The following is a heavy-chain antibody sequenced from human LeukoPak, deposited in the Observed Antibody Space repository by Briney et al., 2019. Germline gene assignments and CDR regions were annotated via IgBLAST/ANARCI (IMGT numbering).Heavy chain of an antibody. CDR1: GFTFSSYA. V-gene: IGHV3-23*01. D-gene: IGHD2-2*02. CDR2: ISGSGGST. J-gene: IGHJ6*03. Sequence: PGGSLRLSCAASGFTFSSYAMSWVRQAPGKGLEWVSAISGSGGSTYYADSVKGRFTISRDNSKNTLYLQMNSLRAEDTAVYYCAKGSHIVVVPAAIMGSPYMDVWGKGTTVTVSS. CDR3: AKGSHIVVVPAAIMGSPYMDV.